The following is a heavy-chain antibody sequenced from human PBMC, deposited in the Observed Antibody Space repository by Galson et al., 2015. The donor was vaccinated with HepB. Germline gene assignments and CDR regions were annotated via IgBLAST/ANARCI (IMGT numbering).Heavy chain of an antibody. Sequence: LSLTCTVSGDSITSGDYYWSWIRQPPGKGLEWIGYIYYSGSTYYNPSLKSRVTISVDTSKNQFSLKLSSVTAADTAVYYCARERDSGGLRWESNDYWGQGTLVTVSS. V-gene: IGHV4-30-4*01. J-gene: IGHJ4*02. CDR1: GDSITSGDYY. CDR3: ARERDSGGLRWESNDY. D-gene: IGHD4-23*01. CDR2: IYYSGST.